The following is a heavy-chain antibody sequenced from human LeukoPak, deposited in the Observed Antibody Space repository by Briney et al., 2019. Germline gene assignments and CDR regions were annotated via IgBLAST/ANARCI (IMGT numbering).Heavy chain of an antibody. CDR3: ARSRVGNHYYHSNIGRNWFDP. J-gene: IGHJ5*02. CDR2: INHSGST. CDR1: GGSFSGYY. D-gene: IGHD3-22*01. V-gene: IGHV4-34*01. Sequence: SETLSLTCAVYGGSFSGYYWSWIRQPPGKGLEWIGEINHSGSTNYNPSLKSRVTISVDTSKNQFSLKLSSVTAADTAVYYCARSRVGNHYYHSNIGRNWFDPWGQGTLVTVSS.